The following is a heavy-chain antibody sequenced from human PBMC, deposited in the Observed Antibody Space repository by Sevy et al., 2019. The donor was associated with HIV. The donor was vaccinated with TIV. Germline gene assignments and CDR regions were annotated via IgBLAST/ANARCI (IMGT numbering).Heavy chain of an antibody. CDR1: GFTFSSSA. CDR3: SAEDIKRFGGILRVFDF. Sequence: ASVKVSCKASGFTFSSSAVQWVRQARGQRLEWIGWIVIGSGVTDYARKFQERVTITRDMSTTTVYMDLSSLGSEDTAVYYCSAEDIKRFGGILRVFDFWGQGTMVTVSS. CDR2: IVIGSGVT. V-gene: IGHV1-58*01. D-gene: IGHD3-16*01. J-gene: IGHJ3*01.